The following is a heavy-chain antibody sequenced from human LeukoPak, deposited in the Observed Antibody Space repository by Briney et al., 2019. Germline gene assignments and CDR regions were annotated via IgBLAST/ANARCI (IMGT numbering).Heavy chain of an antibody. Sequence: ASVKVSCKASGYTFTSYGISWVRQAPGQGLEWMGWISAYNGNTNYAQKLQGRVTMTTDTSTSTAYMEPRSLRSDDTAVYYCARLLVGGSYRHYHVDYWGQGTLVTVSS. CDR1: GYTFTSYG. CDR3: ARLLVGGSYRHYHVDY. V-gene: IGHV1-18*01. D-gene: IGHD1-26*01. J-gene: IGHJ4*02. CDR2: ISAYNGNT.